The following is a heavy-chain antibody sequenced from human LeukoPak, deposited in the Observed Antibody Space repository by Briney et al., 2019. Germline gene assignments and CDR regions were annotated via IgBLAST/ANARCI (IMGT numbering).Heavy chain of an antibody. CDR1: GFTFSGYA. CDR3: ARGYAENGYWFDP. CDR2: ISGSGSST. D-gene: IGHD3-16*01. Sequence: GGSLRLSCAASGFTFSGYAMNWVRQAPGKGLEWVSGISGSGSSTHYADSVKGRFTISRDNSKNTLYLQMNSLRVEDTAVYYCARGYAENGYWFDPWGQGTLVTVSS. V-gene: IGHV3-23*01. J-gene: IGHJ5*02.